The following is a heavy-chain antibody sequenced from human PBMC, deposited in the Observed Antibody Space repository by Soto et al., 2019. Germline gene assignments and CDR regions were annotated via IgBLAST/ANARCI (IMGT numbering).Heavy chain of an antibody. Sequence: GGSLRLSCAASGFTFSSYSMNWVRQAPGKGLEWVSSISSSSSYIYYADSVKGRFTISRDNAKNSLYLQMNSLRAEDTAVYYCARDYDFRMAEIGYWGQGTLVTVSS. J-gene: IGHJ4*02. V-gene: IGHV3-21*01. CDR1: GFTFSSYS. CDR2: ISSSSSYI. D-gene: IGHD3-3*01. CDR3: ARDYDFRMAEIGY.